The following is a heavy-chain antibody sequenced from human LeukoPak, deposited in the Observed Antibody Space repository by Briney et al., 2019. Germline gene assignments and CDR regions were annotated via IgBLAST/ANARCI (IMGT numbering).Heavy chain of an antibody. D-gene: IGHD4-17*01. CDR3: ARAPDYGDYVGYFDF. CDR2: IWYDGTTK. J-gene: IGHJ4*02. Sequence: GGSLRLSCAASGFVFSTYGIHWVRQAPGKGLKWVAGIWYDGTTKYYADSVKGRFTISRDNSKNTVSLQMDSLRAEDTAVYSCARAPDYGDYVGYFDFWGQGAQVTVSS. V-gene: IGHV3-33*01. CDR1: GFVFSTYG.